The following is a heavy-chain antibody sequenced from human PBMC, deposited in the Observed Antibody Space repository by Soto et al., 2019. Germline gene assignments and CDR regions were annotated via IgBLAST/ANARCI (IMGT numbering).Heavy chain of an antibody. D-gene: IGHD3-9*01. Sequence: PSETLSLTCAVYGGSFSGYYWSWIRQPPGKGLEWIGEINHSGSTNYNPSLKSRVTISVDTSKNQFSLKLSSVTAADTAVYYCARGSGVEVRYFDWLLKNYYYYMDVWGKGTTVTVSS. CDR3: ARGSGVEVRYFDWLLKNYYYYMDV. CDR1: GGSFSGYY. V-gene: IGHV4-34*01. CDR2: INHSGST. J-gene: IGHJ6*03.